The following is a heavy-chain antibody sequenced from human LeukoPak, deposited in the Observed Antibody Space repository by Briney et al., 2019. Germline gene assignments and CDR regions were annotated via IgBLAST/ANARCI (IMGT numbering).Heavy chain of an antibody. CDR2: INHSGST. CDR1: GASISGSGYY. Sequence: SETLSLTCAVSGASISGSGYYWSWIRQPPGKGLEWIGEINHSGSTNYNPSLKSRVTISVDTSKNQFSLNLSSVTAADTAYYCARHRRYCSGDTCLIFDYWGQGTLVTVSS. J-gene: IGHJ4*02. V-gene: IGHV4-34*01. D-gene: IGHD2-15*01. CDR3: ARHRRYCSGDTCLIFDY.